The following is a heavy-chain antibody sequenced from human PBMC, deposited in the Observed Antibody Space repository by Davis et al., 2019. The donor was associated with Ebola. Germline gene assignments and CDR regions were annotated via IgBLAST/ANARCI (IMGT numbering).Heavy chain of an antibody. V-gene: IGHV3-23*01. CDR1: GFIFRNYV. D-gene: IGHD3-16*01. Sequence: GESLKISCETSGFIFRNYVMSWVRQAPGKGLEWVSAISGSGGSTYYADSVKGRFTISRDNSKNTLYLQMNSLRAEDTAVYYCARDRPLDFFFGDYYGMDVWGQGTTVTVSS. CDR3: ARDRPLDFFFGDYYGMDV. CDR2: ISGSGGST. J-gene: IGHJ6*02.